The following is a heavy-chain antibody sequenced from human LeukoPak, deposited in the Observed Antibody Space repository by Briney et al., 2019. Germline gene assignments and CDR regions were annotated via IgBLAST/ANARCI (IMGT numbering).Heavy chain of an antibody. D-gene: IGHD3-16*01. J-gene: IGHJ4*02. CDR1: GGSISSGDYY. Sequence: SETLSLTCTVSGGSISSGDYYWSWIRQPPGEGLEWIGYIYYSGSTYYNPSLKSRVTISVDTSKNQFSLKLSSVTAADTAVYYCARGIRGRMITFPHAYYFDYWGQGTLVTVSS. CDR2: IYYSGST. V-gene: IGHV4-30-4*01. CDR3: ARGIRGRMITFPHAYYFDY.